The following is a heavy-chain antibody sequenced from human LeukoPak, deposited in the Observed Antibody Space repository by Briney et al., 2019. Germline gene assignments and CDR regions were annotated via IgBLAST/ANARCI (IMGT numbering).Heavy chain of an antibody. D-gene: IGHD3-10*01. V-gene: IGHV3-23*01. Sequence: GGSLRLSCAASGFTFSSYAMSWVRQAPGKGLEWVSAISGSGGSTYYADSVKGRFTISRDNSKNTLYLQMNSLRAEDTAVYHCARGCGSGYYFDYWGQGTLVTVSS. CDR1: GFTFSSYA. CDR3: ARGCGSGYYFDY. CDR2: ISGSGGST. J-gene: IGHJ4*02.